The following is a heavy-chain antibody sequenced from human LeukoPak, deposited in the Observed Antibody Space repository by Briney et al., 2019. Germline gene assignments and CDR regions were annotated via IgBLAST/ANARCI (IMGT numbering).Heavy chain of an antibody. D-gene: IGHD6-13*01. CDR1: GFTFSNYA. V-gene: IGHV3-23*01. Sequence: PGGSLRLSCAASGFTFSNYAMSWVRQAPGKGLEWVSLISGITTNTYYADSVKGRFTISRDNSKNTLYVQMNSLRAEDTAVYYCARNLRAGIASAGTPPGYWGQGILVTVSS. CDR2: ISGITTNT. J-gene: IGHJ4*02. CDR3: ARNLRAGIASAGTPPGY.